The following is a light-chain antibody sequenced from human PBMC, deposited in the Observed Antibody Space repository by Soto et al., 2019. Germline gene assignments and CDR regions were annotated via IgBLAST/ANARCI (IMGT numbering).Light chain of an antibody. CDR3: MQTLQNSLT. V-gene: IGKV2D-29*01. J-gene: IGKJ4*01. Sequence: DILMTQSPLSLSVTPGQPASISCKSSQSLMHTDGKTHLYWYLQRPGQPPQLLIYELSNRFSGVPDRFSGSGSVTDFSLKISRVEAEDAGVYYCMQTLQNSLTFGGGTKVDIK. CDR1: QSLMHTDGKTH. CDR2: ELS.